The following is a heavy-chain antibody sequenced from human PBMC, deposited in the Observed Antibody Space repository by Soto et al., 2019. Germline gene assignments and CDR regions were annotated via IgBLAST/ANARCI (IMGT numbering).Heavy chain of an antibody. CDR3: TREPYGGSRYYFDS. Sequence: QVQLVESGGGVGQPGKSLRLSCAASGFSFSNYAMHWVRQAPGKGLEWVAVIWYDGSNKYYADSVKGRFTISKDNSQTTVYLQMNSLRAEDTAVYYCTREPYGGSRYYFDSWGQGTLVTVSS. CDR2: IWYDGSNK. J-gene: IGHJ4*02. V-gene: IGHV3-33*01. CDR1: GFSFSNYA. D-gene: IGHD1-26*01.